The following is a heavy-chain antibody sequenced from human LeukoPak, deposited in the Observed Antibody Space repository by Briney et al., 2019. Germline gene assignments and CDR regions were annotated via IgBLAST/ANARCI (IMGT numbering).Heavy chain of an antibody. CDR1: GLTFSTYG. Sequence: LPGRSLRLSCAASGLTFSTYGIHWVRQAPGKGLEWVAALSHDGSNEFYADSVKGRFTVSRDNSKHSFYLQMNSLRDEDTAVYYCRTELIRGVMTTAFVIWGQGTMVTVSS. D-gene: IGHD3-10*01. CDR3: RTELIRGVMTTAFVI. V-gene: IGHV3-30*03. CDR2: LSHDGSNE. J-gene: IGHJ3*02.